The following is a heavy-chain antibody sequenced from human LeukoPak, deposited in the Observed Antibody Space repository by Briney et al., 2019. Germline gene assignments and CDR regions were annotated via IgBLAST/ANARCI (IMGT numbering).Heavy chain of an antibody. Sequence: SETLTLTCTVSGASIKNYYFSWMRQAPGKGLQWIGNVYYTGSINYNPSLKSRVTISVDTSKNHISLKLTSVTAADTAMYHCARVSLGTGVYFFDYYGQG. CDR1: GASIKNYY. V-gene: IGHV4-59*01. D-gene: IGHD3/OR15-3a*01. J-gene: IGHJ4*02. CDR3: ARVSLGTGVYFFDY. CDR2: VYYTGSI.